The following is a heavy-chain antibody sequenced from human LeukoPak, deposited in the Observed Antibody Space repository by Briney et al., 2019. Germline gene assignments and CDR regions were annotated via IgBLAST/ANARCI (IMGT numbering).Heavy chain of an antibody. CDR3: ARRTMWDTNGWLSPDY. CDR2: MNPNSGNT. CDR1: GYTFTSYD. J-gene: IGHJ4*02. V-gene: IGHV1-8*01. Sequence: ASVKVSCKASGYTFTSYDINWVRQATGQGLEWMGWMNPNSGNTGYAQNFQGRVTMTRNTSISTAYMELSSLRSEDTAVYYCARRTMWDTNGWLSPDYWGQGTLVTVSS. D-gene: IGHD6-19*01.